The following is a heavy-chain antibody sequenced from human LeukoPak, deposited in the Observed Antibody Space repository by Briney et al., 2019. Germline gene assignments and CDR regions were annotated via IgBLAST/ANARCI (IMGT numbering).Heavy chain of an antibody. CDR3: ARTGEVNSDHREFQH. CDR2: LNPNSGVT. CDR1: GYTFTGYY. J-gene: IGHJ1*01. Sequence: GASVKVSCKASGYTFTGYYLHWVRQAPGQGLEWMGWLNPNSGVTNYAYKFQDRVTMTRDTSISTAYMELSRLRSDDTAVYYCARTGEVNSDHREFQHWGQGTLVTVSS. V-gene: IGHV1-2*02. D-gene: IGHD2/OR15-2a*01.